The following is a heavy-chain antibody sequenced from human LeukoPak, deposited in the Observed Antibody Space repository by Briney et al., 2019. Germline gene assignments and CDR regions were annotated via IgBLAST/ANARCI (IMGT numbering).Heavy chain of an antibody. CDR1: GYTLTSYD. Sequence: ASVKVSCKASGYTLTSYDINWVRQATGQGLEWMGWMNPNSGNTGYAQKFQGRVTMTRNTSISTAYMELSSLRSEDTAVYYCARGFKRITIFGVVIIGGPPRRYNWFDPWGQGTLVTVSS. CDR3: ARGFKRITIFGVVIIGGPPRRYNWFDP. CDR2: MNPNSGNT. J-gene: IGHJ5*02. D-gene: IGHD3-3*01. V-gene: IGHV1-8*01.